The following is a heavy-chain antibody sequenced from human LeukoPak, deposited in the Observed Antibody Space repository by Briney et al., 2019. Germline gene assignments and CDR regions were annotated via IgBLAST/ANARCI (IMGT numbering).Heavy chain of an antibody. J-gene: IGHJ4*02. V-gene: IGHV4-59*11. CDR2: IHYTGKT. D-gene: IGHD2-21*02. CDR1: GGSISSRY. CDR3: ARGASCDGNCFSPGFDY. Sequence: SETLSLTCTVSGGSISSRYWNWIRQSPGKGLEWIGYIHYTGKTLYNPSIKSRVTMSVDTSKNQFSLVLTSVSAADTAVYYCARGASCDGNCFSPGFDYWGQGTLVTVYS.